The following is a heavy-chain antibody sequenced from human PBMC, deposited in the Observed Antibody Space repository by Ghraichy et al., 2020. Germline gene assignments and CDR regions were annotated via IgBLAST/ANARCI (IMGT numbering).Heavy chain of an antibody. V-gene: IGHV3-30*18. J-gene: IGHJ5*02. CDR1: GFTFSSYG. CDR2: ISYDGSNK. CDR3: AKEYYGSGSYSVTYNWFDP. D-gene: IGHD3-10*01. Sequence: GGSLRLSCAASGFTFSSYGMHWVRQAPGKGLEWVAVISYDGSNKYYADSVKGRFTISRDNSKNTLYLQMNSLRAEDTAVYYCAKEYYGSGSYSVTYNWFDPWGQGTLVTVSS.